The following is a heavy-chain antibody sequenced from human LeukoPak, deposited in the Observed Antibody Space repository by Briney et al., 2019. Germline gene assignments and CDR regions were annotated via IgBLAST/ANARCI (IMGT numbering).Heavy chain of an antibody. D-gene: IGHD3-10*01. CDR3: ARKGSAGGTEF. Sequence: GASVKVSCKASGYTFTSYGISWVRQAPGQGLEWMGWISAYNGNTNYAQKFQGRVTITRDTSASTAYMELSSLRSEDTAVYYCARKGSAGGTEFWGQGTLVTVSS. J-gene: IGHJ4*02. CDR1: GYTFTSYG. V-gene: IGHV1-18*01. CDR2: ISAYNGNT.